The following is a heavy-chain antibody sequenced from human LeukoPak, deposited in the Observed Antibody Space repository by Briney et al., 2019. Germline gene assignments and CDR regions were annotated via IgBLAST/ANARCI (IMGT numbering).Heavy chain of an antibody. CDR3: ARLAVTAYYFDY. CDR1: GFTFSSYSMN. J-gene: IGHJ4*02. V-gene: IGHV4-39*01. CDR2: IYYSGST. Sequence: SGGSLRLSCAASGFTFSSYSMNWVRQAPGKGLEWIGSIYYSGSTYYNPSLKSRVTISVDTSKNQFSLKLSSVTAADTAVYYCARLAVTAYYFDYWGQGTLVTVSS. D-gene: IGHD2-21*02.